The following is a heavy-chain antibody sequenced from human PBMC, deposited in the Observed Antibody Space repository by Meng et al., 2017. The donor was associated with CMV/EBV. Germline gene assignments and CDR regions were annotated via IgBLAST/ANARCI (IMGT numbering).Heavy chain of an antibody. CDR3: ARGPISYSSNIDY. D-gene: IGHD6-19*01. J-gene: IGHJ4*02. CDR1: GYTFNSYG. Sequence: CKAAGYTFNSYGSSWVRQAPGQGLEWMGWISAYNGNTNYAQKLQGRVTMTTDTSTSTAYMELRSLRSDDTAVYYCARGPISYSSNIDYWGQGTLVTVSS. V-gene: IGHV1-18*01. CDR2: ISAYNGNT.